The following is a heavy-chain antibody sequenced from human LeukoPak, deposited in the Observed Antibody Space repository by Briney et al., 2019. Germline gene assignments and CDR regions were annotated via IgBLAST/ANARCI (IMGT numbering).Heavy chain of an antibody. CDR3: AKIGVVVTAIPSNFDY. CDR2: IRYDGSNK. Sequence: PGGSLRLSCAASGFTFSSYGMHWVRQAPGKGLEWVAFIRYDGSNKYYADSVKGRFTISRDNSKNTLYLQMNSLRAEDTAVYYCAKIGVVVTAIPSNFDYWGQGTLVTVSS. CDR1: GFTFSSYG. J-gene: IGHJ4*02. V-gene: IGHV3-30*02. D-gene: IGHD2-21*02.